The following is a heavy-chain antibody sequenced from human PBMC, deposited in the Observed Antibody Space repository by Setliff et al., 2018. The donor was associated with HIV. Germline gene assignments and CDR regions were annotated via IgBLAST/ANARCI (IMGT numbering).Heavy chain of an antibody. V-gene: IGHV3-73*01. CDR3: TRHSTDPWSLLDY. CDR1: GFTFSGSA. J-gene: IGHJ4*02. D-gene: IGHD1-1*01. Sequence: GGSLRLSCAASGFTFSGSAMHWVRQASGKGLEWVGRIRSKGNGSATAYAASVKGRFTISRDDSKNTAYLQMDSLKTEDTAVYYCTRHSTDPWSLLDYWGQGTLVTVSS. CDR2: IRSKGNGSAT.